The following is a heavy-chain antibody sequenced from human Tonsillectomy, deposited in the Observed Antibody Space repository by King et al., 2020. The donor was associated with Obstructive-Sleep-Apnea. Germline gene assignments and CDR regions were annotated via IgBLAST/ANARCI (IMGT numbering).Heavy chain of an antibody. D-gene: IGHD3-3*01. Sequence: VQLVESGGGLVKPGGSLRLSCAASGFTFSSYSMNWVRQAPGKGLEWVSSISSSSSYIYYADSVKGRFTISRDNAKNSLYLQMNSLRAEDTAVYYCAGDRDYDFWSGRSFWYFDLWGRGTLVTVSS. CDR1: GFTFSSYS. V-gene: IGHV3-21*01. CDR3: AGDRDYDFWSGRSFWYFDL. CDR2: ISSSSSYI. J-gene: IGHJ2*01.